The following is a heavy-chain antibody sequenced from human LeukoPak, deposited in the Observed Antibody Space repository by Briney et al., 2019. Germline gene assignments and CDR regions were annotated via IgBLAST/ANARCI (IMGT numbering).Heavy chain of an antibody. V-gene: IGHV4-4*07. CDR3: ARGLRIQLWLGRSNRWFDP. Sequence: PSETLSLTCTVSGGSISRSYWSWMRQPAGKGPEWIGRIYGSGTITYNPSLESRVTMSVDTSKNQFSLKLSSVTAADTAVYYCARGLRIQLWLGRSNRWFDPWGQGTLVTVSS. CDR1: GGSISRSY. J-gene: IGHJ5*02. D-gene: IGHD5-18*01. CDR2: IYGSGTI.